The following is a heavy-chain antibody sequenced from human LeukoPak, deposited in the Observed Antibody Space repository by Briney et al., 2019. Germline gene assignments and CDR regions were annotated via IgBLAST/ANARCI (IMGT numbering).Heavy chain of an antibody. CDR2: INPNTVST. J-gene: IGHJ4*02. V-gene: IGHV1-2*02. D-gene: IGHD2-21*01. Sequence: ASVKVSCKASGYIFTSYYMHWVRQAPGQGLEWMGWINPNTVSTNFAQKFQGRIAMMRATSITTFYMELNSLRSDDTAVYYCARSVSISPMFDYWGQGTLIPVSS. CDR3: ARSVSISPMFDY. CDR1: GYIFTSYY.